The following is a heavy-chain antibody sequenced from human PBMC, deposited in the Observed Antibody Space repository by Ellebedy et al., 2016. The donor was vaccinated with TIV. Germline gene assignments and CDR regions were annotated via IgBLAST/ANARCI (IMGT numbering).Heavy chain of an antibody. CDR1: VYTFPSYY. V-gene: IGHV1-18*04. CDR2: ISAYNGNT. CDR3: ARDGAWWELLKVHFDY. D-gene: IGHD1-26*01. Sequence: AASVTVSCKASVYTFPSYYMHWVRQAPGQGLEWMGWISAYNGNTNYAQKLQGRVTMTTDTSTSTAYMELRSLRADDTSVYYCARDGAWWELLKVHFDYWGQGTLVTVSS. J-gene: IGHJ4*02.